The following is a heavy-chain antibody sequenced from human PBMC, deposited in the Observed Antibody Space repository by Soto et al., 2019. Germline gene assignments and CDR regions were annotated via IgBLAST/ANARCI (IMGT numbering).Heavy chain of an antibody. CDR2: IIPIFGTA. Sequence: SVKVSCKASGGTFSSYAISWVRQAPGQGLEWMGGIIPIFGTANYAQKFQGRVTITADESTSTAYMELSSLRSEDTAVYYCAGLNCSGGSCYTASWFDPWGQGTLVTVSS. J-gene: IGHJ5*02. V-gene: IGHV1-69*13. CDR3: AGLNCSGGSCYTASWFDP. CDR1: GGTFSSYA. D-gene: IGHD2-15*01.